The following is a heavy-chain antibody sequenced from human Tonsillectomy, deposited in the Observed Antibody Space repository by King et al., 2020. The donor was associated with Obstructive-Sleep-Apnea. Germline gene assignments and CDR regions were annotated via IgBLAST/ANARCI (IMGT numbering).Heavy chain of an antibody. CDR2: IHYSGGN. J-gene: IGHJ1*01. Sequence: QLQESGPGLVKPSETQSLTCTVSGGSISSYYWSLIRQPPGQGLEWIGYIHYSGGNNYNPSLKSRGTISVDTSKNQFSLKLSSVTAADTAVYYCAITDRYSSSWYPFQHWGQGTLVTVSS. D-gene: IGHD6-13*01. CDR3: AITDRYSSSWYPFQH. V-gene: IGHV4-59*01. CDR1: GGSISSYY.